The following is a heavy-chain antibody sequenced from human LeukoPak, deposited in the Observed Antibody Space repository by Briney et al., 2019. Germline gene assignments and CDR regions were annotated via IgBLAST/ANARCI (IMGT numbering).Heavy chain of an antibody. V-gene: IGHV4-4*02. J-gene: IGHJ4*02. D-gene: IGHD3-10*01. CDR3: ARGEGVWFQFDY. CDR1: GGSISSSQW. CDR2: IYHSGST. Sequence: PSGTLSLTCAVSGGSISSSQWWTWVRQPPGKGLEWIGEIYHSGSTNYNPSLKSRVTISVDTSKNQFSLKLSSVTAADTAVYYCARGEGVWFQFDYWGQGTLVTVSS.